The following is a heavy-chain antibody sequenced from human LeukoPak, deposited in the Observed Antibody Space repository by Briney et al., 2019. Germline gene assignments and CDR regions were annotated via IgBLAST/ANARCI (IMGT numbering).Heavy chain of an antibody. CDR1: GGSFSGYY. J-gene: IGHJ6*03. D-gene: IGHD4-17*01. Sequence: PSETLSLTCAVYGGSFSGYYWSWIRQPPGKGLEWIGEINHSGSTNYNPSLKSRVTISVDTSKNQFSLKLSSVTAADTAVYYCARNADKNYGDYSYYYYYMDVWGKGTTVTVSS. CDR3: ARNADKNYGDYSYYYYYMDV. CDR2: INHSGST. V-gene: IGHV4-34*01.